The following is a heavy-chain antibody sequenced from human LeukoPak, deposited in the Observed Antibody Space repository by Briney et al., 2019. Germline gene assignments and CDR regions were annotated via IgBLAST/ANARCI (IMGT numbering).Heavy chain of an antibody. CDR2: INPKSGAS. CDR1: GYAFTDYF. D-gene: IGHD2-15*01. Sequence: VASVKVSCKASGYAFTDYFVHWVRQAPGQGLEWMGWINPKSGASDYAQNFQGRVTMTTDTSISTSYMDLSRLRSDDTALYYCARQSGRGRYFHHWGQGTLVTVSS. CDR3: ARQSGRGRYFHH. J-gene: IGHJ1*01. V-gene: IGHV1-2*02.